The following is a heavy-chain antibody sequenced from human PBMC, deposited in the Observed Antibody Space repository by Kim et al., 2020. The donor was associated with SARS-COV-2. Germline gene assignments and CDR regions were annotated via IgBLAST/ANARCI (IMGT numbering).Heavy chain of an antibody. V-gene: IGHV3-23*01. CDR3: AKGAYSSSWPYNWFDP. Sequence: SVKGRFTISRDNSKNTLYLQMNSLRAEDTAVYYCAKGAYSSSWPYNWFDPWGQGTLVTVSS. J-gene: IGHJ5*02. D-gene: IGHD6-13*01.